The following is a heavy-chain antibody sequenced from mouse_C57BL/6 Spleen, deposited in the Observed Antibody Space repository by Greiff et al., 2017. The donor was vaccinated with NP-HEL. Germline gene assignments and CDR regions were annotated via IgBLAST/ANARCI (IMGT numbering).Heavy chain of an antibody. CDR2: ISDGGSYT. CDR1: GFTFSSYA. J-gene: IGHJ3*01. V-gene: IGHV5-4*01. Sequence: EVMLVESGGGLVKPGGSLKLSCAASGFTFSSYAMSWVRQTPEKRLEWVATISDGGSYTYYPDNVKGRFTISRDNAKNNLYLQMSHLKSEDTARYYCARDRGVKAYWGQGTLVTVSA. CDR3: ARDRGVKAY. D-gene: IGHD2-2*01.